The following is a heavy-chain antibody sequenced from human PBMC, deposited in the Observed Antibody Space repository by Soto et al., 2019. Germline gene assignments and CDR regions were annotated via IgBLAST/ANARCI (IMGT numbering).Heavy chain of an antibody. CDR1: GGSISNVDYY. CDR2: IYYSGNT. J-gene: IGHJ6*02. CDR3: ARLNGYCVSTGCHGYYGMGV. V-gene: IGHV4-30-4*01. Sequence: PSETLSLTCTVSGGSISNVDYYWTWIRQPPGKGLEWIGYIYYSGNTYYNPSLKSRFTISVDTSKNQFSLRLSSVTAADTAVYYCARLNGYCVSTGCHGYYGMGVWGQGTAVT. D-gene: IGHD2-2*03.